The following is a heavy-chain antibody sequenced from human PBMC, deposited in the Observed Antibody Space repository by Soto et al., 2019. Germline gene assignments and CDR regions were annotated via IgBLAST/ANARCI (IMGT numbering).Heavy chain of an antibody. CDR3: ARHVPAAGYYYGMDV. Sequence: QVQLVQSGAEVKKPGSSVKVSCKASGGTFSSYAISWVRQAPGRGLEWMGGIIPIFGTANYAQKFQGRVTITADESTSTAYIELSSLRSGDTAVYYCARHVPAAGYYYGMDVWGQGTTVTVSS. V-gene: IGHV1-69*12. CDR1: GGTFSSYA. CDR2: IIPIFGTA. J-gene: IGHJ6*02. D-gene: IGHD2-2*01.